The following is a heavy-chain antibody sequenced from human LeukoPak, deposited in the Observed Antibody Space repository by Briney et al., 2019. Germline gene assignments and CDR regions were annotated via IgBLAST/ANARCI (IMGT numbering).Heavy chain of an antibody. V-gene: IGHV1-8*02. Sequence: GASVKVSCKASGYTFTSYGISWVRQATGQGLEWMGWMNPNSGNTGYAQKFQGRVTMTRNTSISTAYMELSSLRSEDTAVYYCASTAAGWFGVAEAFDIWGQGTMVTVSS. CDR3: ASTAAGWFGVAEAFDI. J-gene: IGHJ3*02. CDR2: MNPNSGNT. D-gene: IGHD3-10*01. CDR1: GYTFTSYG.